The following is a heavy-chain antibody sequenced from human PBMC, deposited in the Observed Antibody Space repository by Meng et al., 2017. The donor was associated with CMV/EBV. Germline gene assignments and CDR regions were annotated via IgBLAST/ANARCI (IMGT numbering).Heavy chain of an antibody. CDR3: ARASITGTTYYYYYGMYV. D-gene: IGHD1-7*01. CDR2: INHSGST. Sequence: GSLRLSCAVYGGSFSGYYWSWIRQPPGKGLEWIGEINHSGSTNYNPSLKSRVTISVDTSKNQFSLKLSSVTAADTAVYYCARASITGTTYYYYYGMYVWGQGTTVTVSS. CDR1: GGSFSGYY. J-gene: IGHJ6*02. V-gene: IGHV4-34*01.